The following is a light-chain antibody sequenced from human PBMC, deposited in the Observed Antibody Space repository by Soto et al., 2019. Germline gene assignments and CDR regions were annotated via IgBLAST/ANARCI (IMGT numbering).Light chain of an antibody. J-gene: IGLJ2*01. V-gene: IGLV1-47*02. Sequence: QSVLTQPPSASGTPGQRVTISCSGSSSNIGSNYVYWYQQLPGTAPKLLIYSNNQRPSGVPDRFSGSTSGTSASLAISGLRAEDEADYYCAAWDDSLSGLVFGGGTKLTVL. CDR3: AAWDDSLSGLV. CDR1: SSNIGSNY. CDR2: SNN.